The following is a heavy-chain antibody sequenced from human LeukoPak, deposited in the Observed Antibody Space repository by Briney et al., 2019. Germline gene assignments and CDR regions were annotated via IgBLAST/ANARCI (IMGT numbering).Heavy chain of an antibody. J-gene: IGHJ4*02. V-gene: IGHV4-38-2*01. Sequence: ASETLSLTCAVSGDSIKSGRYWAWIRQPPGKGLDWIGSIDHSGSYYSTPSLRTRVTISLHSSKTHFSLELNSVTAADTAVYYCARGVSDSSGYRYYGGFYYFDFWGQGTLVTVSS. CDR3: ARGVSDSSGYRYYGGFYYFDF. D-gene: IGHD3-22*01. CDR2: IDHSGSY. CDR1: GDSIKSGRY.